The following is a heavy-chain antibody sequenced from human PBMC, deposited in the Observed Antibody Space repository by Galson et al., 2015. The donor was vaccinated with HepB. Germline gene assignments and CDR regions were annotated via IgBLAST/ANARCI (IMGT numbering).Heavy chain of an antibody. CDR3: ARRGYDYVWGSYRPSFFDY. CDR1: GGSFSGYY. J-gene: IGHJ4*02. CDR2: INHSGST. Sequence: ETLSLTCAVYGGSFSGYYWSWIRQPPGKGLEWIGEINHSGSTNYNPSLKSRVTISVDTSKNQFSLKLSSVTAADTAVYYCARRGYDYVWGSYRPSFFDYWGQGTLVTVSS. D-gene: IGHD3-16*02. V-gene: IGHV4-34*01.